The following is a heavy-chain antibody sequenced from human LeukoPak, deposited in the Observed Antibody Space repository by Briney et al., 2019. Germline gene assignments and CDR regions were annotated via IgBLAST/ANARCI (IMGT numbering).Heavy chain of an antibody. Sequence: GGSLRLSCAASGFTFSSYSMNWVRQAPGKGLEWVSSISSSSSYIYYADSVKGRFTIPRDNAKNSLYLQMNSLRAEDTAVYYCARDLRGSGSPFDYWGQGTLVTVSS. CDR2: ISSSSSYI. CDR3: ARDLRGSGSPFDY. D-gene: IGHD5-12*01. J-gene: IGHJ4*02. V-gene: IGHV3-21*01. CDR1: GFTFSSYS.